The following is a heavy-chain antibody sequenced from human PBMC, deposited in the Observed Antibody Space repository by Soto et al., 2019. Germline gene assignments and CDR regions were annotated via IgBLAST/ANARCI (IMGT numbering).Heavy chain of an antibody. J-gene: IGHJ6*02. V-gene: IGHV3-21*04. CDR3: ARVSWREKYGMDV. Sequence: EAQLVESGGGLVEAGKSLRLSCAASGFSFSTSGMNWVRQAPGKGLEWVSAISSSSTYTYYAESLKGRFTISRDNAKDSLFLQMNRLRAEDTAVYYCARVSWREKYGMDVWGQGTTVTVSS. CDR2: ISSSSTYT. CDR1: GFSFSTSG.